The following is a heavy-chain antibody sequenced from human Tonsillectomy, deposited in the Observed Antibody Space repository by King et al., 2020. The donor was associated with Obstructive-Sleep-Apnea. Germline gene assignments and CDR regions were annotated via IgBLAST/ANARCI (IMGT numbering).Heavy chain of an antibody. CDR2: FDPVDGET. CDR3: ATSKPMIVAVMVH. V-gene: IGHV1-24*01. J-gene: IGHJ4*02. Sequence: QLVQSGAEVKKPGASVKVSCKVSGYTLSDLSMHWVRQAPGRGLEWMGGFDPVDGETIYAQKFQGRVTMTEDTSTDTAYMELSSLRSEDTAVYYCATSKPMIVAVMVHWGQGTLVTVSS. CDR1: GYTLSDLS. D-gene: IGHD3-22*01.